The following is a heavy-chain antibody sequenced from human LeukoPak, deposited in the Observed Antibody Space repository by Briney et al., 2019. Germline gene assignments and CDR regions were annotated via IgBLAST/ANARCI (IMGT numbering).Heavy chain of an antibody. CDR1: GFTFSSYS. CDR2: ISSSSSTI. CDR3: ANERTLTFDY. J-gene: IGHJ4*02. D-gene: IGHD1-14*01. V-gene: IGHV3-48*04. Sequence: GGSLRLSCAASGFTFSSYSMNWVRQAPGKGLEWLSYISSSSSTIFYADSVKGRFTISRDTRKNSLYLQMNNLRTEDTALYYCANERTLTFDYWGRGTLVTVSS.